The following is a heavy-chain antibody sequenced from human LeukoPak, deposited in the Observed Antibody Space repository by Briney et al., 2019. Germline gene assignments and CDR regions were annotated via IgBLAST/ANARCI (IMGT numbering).Heavy chain of an antibody. CDR1: GFTFSSYA. CDR2: ISGSGGST. V-gene: IGHV3-23*01. Sequence: GGSLRLSCAASGFTFSSYAMSWVRQAPGNGLEWVSAISGSGGSTYYADSVKGRFTISRDNSKNTLYLQMNSLRAEDTAVYYCAKRDYGDYGIDYWGQGTLVTVSS. CDR3: AKRDYGDYGIDY. D-gene: IGHD4-17*01. J-gene: IGHJ4*02.